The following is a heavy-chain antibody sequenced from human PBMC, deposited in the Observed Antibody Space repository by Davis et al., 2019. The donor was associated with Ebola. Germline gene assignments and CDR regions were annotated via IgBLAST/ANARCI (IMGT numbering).Heavy chain of an antibody. CDR3: ARGGEFLEWLYLVY. CDR2: INSDGSST. CDR1: GFTFSSYW. Sequence: PAGSLTLSCAASGFTFSSYWMHLVRQAPSKGLVWVSRINSDGSSTGYADSVKGRFTISRDNAKNTLYLQMNSLRAEDTAVYYCARGGEFLEWLYLVYWGQGTLVTVSS. J-gene: IGHJ4*02. D-gene: IGHD3-3*01. V-gene: IGHV3-74*01.